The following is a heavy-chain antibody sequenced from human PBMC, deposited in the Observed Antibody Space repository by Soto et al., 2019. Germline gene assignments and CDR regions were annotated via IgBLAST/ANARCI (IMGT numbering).Heavy chain of an antibody. CDR1: GGTFSSYA. CDR3: ESVGQTQHYYYVMDF. J-gene: IGHJ6*02. CDR2: IIPIFGTA. Sequence: SVKVSCKASGGTFSSYAISWVRQAPGQGLEWMGGIIPIFGTANYAQKFQGRVTITADESTSTAYMELSSLRYEDTAVYYCESVGQTQHYYYVMDFWGQWTSVTVS. D-gene: IGHD1-1*01. V-gene: IGHV1-69*13.